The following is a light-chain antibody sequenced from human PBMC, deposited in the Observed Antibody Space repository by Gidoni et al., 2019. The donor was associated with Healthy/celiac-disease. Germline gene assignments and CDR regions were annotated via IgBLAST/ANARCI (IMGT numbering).Light chain of an antibody. V-gene: IGKV1-33*01. J-gene: IGKJ4*01. CDR2: DAS. Sequence: DIQMTQSPSSLSASVGDRVTITCQASQDITNYLNWYQQKPVKAPKLLIYDASNLETGVPSRFSGSGSGTAFTFTISSLQPEDIATYYCQQYDTLPLTFXGXPKVEIK. CDR3: QQYDTLPLT. CDR1: QDITNY.